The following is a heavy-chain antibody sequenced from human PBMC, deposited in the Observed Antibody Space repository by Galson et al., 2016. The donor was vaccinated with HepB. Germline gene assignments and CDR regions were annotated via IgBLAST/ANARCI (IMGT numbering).Heavy chain of an antibody. J-gene: IGHJ4*02. D-gene: IGHD2-2*01. Sequence: SLRLSCAASGFAVGNAWMNWVRQAPGKGPEWVGRIKAENAGGTIDYTAPVKGRFTISRDDSKNMMYLQMDTLKPEDTAVYYCARSSSAWMSDCLDSWGQGTLVIVSS. CDR2: IKAENAGGTI. CDR1: GFAVGNAW. V-gene: IGHV3-15*07. CDR3: ARSSSAWMSDCLDS.